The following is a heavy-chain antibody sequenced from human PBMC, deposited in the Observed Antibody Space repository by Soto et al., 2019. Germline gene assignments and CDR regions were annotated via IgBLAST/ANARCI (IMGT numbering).Heavy chain of an antibody. CDR1: GYTLTELS. V-gene: IGHV1-24*01. J-gene: IGHJ4*02. CDR2: FDPEDGET. CDR3: ATVPPFQRDPTRLDC. D-gene: IGHD1-1*01. Sequence: ASVKVSCKVSGYTLTELSMHWVRQAPGKGLEWMGGFDPEDGETIYAQKFQGRVTMTEDTSTDTAYMELSSLRSEDTAVYYCATVPPFQRDPTRLDCWGQGTLVTVSS.